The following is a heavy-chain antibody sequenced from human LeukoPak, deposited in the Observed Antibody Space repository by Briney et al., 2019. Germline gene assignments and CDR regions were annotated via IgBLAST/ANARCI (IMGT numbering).Heavy chain of an antibody. D-gene: IGHD3-16*01. CDR2: FIPVFGPA. Sequence: SVKVSCKASGGTFSNYAVSWVRQAPGQGLEWMGGFIPVFGPANYAQKFQGRVTITADESTSTAYMELSSLRSEDTAVYYCATVLGSGWFDPWGQGTLVTVSS. CDR1: GGTFSNYA. CDR3: ATVLGSGWFDP. V-gene: IGHV1-69*13. J-gene: IGHJ5*02.